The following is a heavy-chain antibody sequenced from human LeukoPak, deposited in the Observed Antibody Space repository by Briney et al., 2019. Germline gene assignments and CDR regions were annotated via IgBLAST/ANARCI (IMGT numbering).Heavy chain of an antibody. J-gene: IGHJ6*02. Sequence: PSETLSLTCTVSGGSISSGDYYWSWIRQPPGKGLEWIGYIYYSGSTYYNPSLKSRVTISVDTSKNQFSLKLSSVAAADTAVYYCARGGILTGIWRDYYYGMDVWGQGTTVTVSS. CDR3: ARGGILTGIWRDYYYGMDV. D-gene: IGHD3-9*01. CDR2: IYYSGST. V-gene: IGHV4-30-4*01. CDR1: GGSISSGDYY.